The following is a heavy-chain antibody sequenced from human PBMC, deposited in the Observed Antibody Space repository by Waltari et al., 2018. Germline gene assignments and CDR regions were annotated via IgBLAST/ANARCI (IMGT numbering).Heavy chain of an antibody. CDR2: ISYGLLT. CDR3: ARLRVHLSYPYWFDP. J-gene: IGHJ5*02. Sequence: QVHLLESGPGLVRTSETLSLTCTVSGDSLSDYRWSWIRQSPGKGLEWVGYISYGLLTKYNPSLKSRVTISVDRSRNQFSLTLASVTAADTAVYYCARLRVHLSYPYWFDPWGQGTLVTVSS. V-gene: IGHV4-59*08. D-gene: IGHD3-16*02. CDR1: GDSLSDYR.